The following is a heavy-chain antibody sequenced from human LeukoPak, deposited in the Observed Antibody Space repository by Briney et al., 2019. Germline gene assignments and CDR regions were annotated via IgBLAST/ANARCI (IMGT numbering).Heavy chain of an antibody. V-gene: IGHV3-43*01. CDR3: AKGPYWDY. CDR2: ISWDGGTT. D-gene: IGHD2-8*02. Sequence: PGGSLRLSCAASGFTFDDYSMHWLRQAPGKGLEWVSLISWDGGTTYYADSVKGRFTISRDNRKKFLYLQMNGLRTEDTALYHCAKGPYWDYWGQGTLVIVSS. J-gene: IGHJ4*02. CDR1: GFTFDDYS.